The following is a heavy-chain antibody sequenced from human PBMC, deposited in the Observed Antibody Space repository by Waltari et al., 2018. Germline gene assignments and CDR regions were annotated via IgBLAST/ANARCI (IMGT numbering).Heavy chain of an antibody. J-gene: IGHJ4*02. Sequence: QLQLQESGPGLVKPSETLSLTCTVSGGSISSSSYYWGWLRQPPGKGLEWIGSIYYSGSTYYNPSRKSRVTISVDTSKNQFSLKLSSVTAADTAVYYCARASEITIAATPLFDYWGQGTLVTVSS. CDR3: ARASEITIAATPLFDY. V-gene: IGHV4-39*07. CDR2: IYYSGST. CDR1: GGSISSSSYY. D-gene: IGHD2-15*01.